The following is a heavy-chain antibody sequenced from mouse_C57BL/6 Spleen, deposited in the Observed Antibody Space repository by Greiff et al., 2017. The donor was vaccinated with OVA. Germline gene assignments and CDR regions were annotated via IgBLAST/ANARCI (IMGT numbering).Heavy chain of an antibody. D-gene: IGHD1-1*01. CDR2: IDPSDSYT. J-gene: IGHJ4*01. CDR3: ARTLYYYGSGSAMDY. CDR1: GYTFTSYW. V-gene: IGHV1-50*01. Sequence: QVQLQQPGAELVKPGASVKLSCKASGYTFTSYWMQWVKQRPGQGLEWIGEIDPSDSYTNYNQKFKGKATLTVDTSSSTAYMQLSSLTSEDSAVCSCARTLYYYGSGSAMDYWGQGTSVTVSS.